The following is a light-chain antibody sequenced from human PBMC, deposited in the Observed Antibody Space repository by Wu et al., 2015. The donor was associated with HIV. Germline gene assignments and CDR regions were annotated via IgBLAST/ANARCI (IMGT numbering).Light chain of an antibody. CDR1: ENIGPW. CDR3: QHYINHPLT. Sequence: DIQMTQSPSTLSAFVGDRVTITCRASENIGPWLAWYQQKPGKAPKLLIYKASTLQSGVPSRFSGTGSGTEFTLTISGLQPDDFATYYCQHYINHPLTFGRGTEVEIK. V-gene: IGKV1-5*03. CDR2: KAS. J-gene: IGKJ1*01.